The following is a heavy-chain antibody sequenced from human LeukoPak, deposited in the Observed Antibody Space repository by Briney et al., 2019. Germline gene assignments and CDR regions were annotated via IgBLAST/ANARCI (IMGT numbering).Heavy chain of an antibody. J-gene: IGHJ4*02. CDR2: VHGDGGLT. CDR1: GFTFSNYW. V-gene: IGHV3-74*01. CDR3: VRDGDDYNFDY. D-gene: IGHD5-24*01. Sequence: PGGSLRPSCAASGFTFSNYWMHWVRQAPGKGLVWVSRVHGDGGLTHYAASVKGRFTISRDNAKNMLYLQMHSLRAEDTALYFCVRDGDDYNFDYWGQGSLVTVSS.